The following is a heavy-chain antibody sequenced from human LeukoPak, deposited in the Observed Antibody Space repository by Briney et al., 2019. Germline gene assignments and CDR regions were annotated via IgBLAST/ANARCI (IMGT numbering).Heavy chain of an antibody. CDR3: AKDGDSSGWFEPNDY. D-gene: IGHD6-19*01. CDR1: GFTFSSYG. Sequence: GGSLRLSCAASGFTFSSYGMHWVRQAPGKGLEWVAFIRYDGSNKYYADSVKGRFTISRDNSKNTLYLQMNSLRAEDTAVYYCAKDGDSSGWFEPNDYWGQGTLVTVSS. V-gene: IGHV3-30*02. CDR2: IRYDGSNK. J-gene: IGHJ4*02.